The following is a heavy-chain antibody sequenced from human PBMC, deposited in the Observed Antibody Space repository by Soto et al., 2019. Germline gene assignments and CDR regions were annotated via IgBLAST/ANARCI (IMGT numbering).Heavy chain of an antibody. J-gene: IGHJ6*02. D-gene: IGHD1-1*01. Sequence: HPGGSLRLSCAASGFTFSSYAMHWVRQAPGKGLEWVAVISYDGSNKYYADSVKGRFTISRDNSKNTLYLQMNSLRAEDTAVYYCACTTGTTFPRWYYYYGMDVWGQGTTVTVSS. CDR1: GFTFSSYA. CDR2: ISYDGSNK. CDR3: ACTTGTTFPRWYYYYGMDV. V-gene: IGHV3-30-3*01.